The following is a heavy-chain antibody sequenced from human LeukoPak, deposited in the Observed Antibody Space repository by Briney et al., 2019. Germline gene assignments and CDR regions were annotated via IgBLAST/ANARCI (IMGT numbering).Heavy chain of an antibody. CDR3: ARGLRWYYYGSGRSYYFDY. V-gene: IGHV4-34*01. D-gene: IGHD3-10*01. Sequence: SETLSLTCAVYGGSFSGYYWSWIRQPPGKGLEWIGEINHSGSTNYNPSLKSRVTISVDTSKNQFSLNLSSVTAADTAVYYCARGLRWYYYGSGRSYYFDYWGQGTLVTVSS. J-gene: IGHJ4*02. CDR2: INHSGST. CDR1: GGSFSGYY.